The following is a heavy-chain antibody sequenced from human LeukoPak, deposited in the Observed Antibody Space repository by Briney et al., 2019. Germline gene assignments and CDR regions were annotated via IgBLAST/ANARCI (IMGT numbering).Heavy chain of an antibody. D-gene: IGHD2/OR15-2a*01. J-gene: IGHJ2*01. V-gene: IGHV3-9*01. CDR2: ISRNSGSI. Sequence: GGSLRLSCAASGFTFDDYAMHWVRQAPGKGLEWVSGISRNSGSIDYADSVKGRFTISRDNAKNSLYLQMNSLRAEDTALYYCARGTFRYFDLWGRGTLVTVSS. CDR1: GFTFDDYA. CDR3: ARGTFRYFDL.